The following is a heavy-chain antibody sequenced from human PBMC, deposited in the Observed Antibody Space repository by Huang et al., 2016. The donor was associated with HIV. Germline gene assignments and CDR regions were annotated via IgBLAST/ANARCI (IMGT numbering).Heavy chain of an antibody. Sequence: QVQLRQWGAGLVKPSETLSLTCAVYGGSFSGYYWTGIRQSPGKGLEWIGEINHIGKTNYQPSLKSRVTIAKDTAKNQFSLQLTSGSAADTGVYFCAREKAADSAWYGVYYFDYWGEGALVTVTS. CDR2: INHIGKT. CDR3: AREKAADSAWYGVYYFDY. J-gene: IGHJ4*02. D-gene: IGHD6-19*01. CDR1: GGSFSGYY. V-gene: IGHV4-34*01.